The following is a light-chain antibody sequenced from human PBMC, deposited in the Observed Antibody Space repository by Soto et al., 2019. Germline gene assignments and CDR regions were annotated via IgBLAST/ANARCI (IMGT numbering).Light chain of an antibody. V-gene: IGLV1-47*01. CDR2: RNN. CDR1: SSNIGSNY. J-gene: IGLJ3*02. CDR3: AAWDDSLSGRV. Sequence: QSVLTQPPSVSGTPGQRVTISCSGSSSNIGSNYVYWYHQLPGTAPKLLIYRNNQRPSEVPDRFSGSTSGTSASLAISGLRSEDEADYYCAAWDDSLSGRVFGGGTKLTVL.